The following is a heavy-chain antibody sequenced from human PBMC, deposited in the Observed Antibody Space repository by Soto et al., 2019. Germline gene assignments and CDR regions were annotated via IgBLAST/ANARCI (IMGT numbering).Heavy chain of an antibody. D-gene: IGHD2-2*01. J-gene: IGHJ6*02. V-gene: IGHV1-69*01. CDR2: IMPIFGTA. CDR1: GGTFSSYA. CDR3: ARSQGSSTSLDIYYYYYYGMDV. Sequence: QVQLVQSGAEVKKPGSSVKVSCKAPGGTFSSYAISWVRQAPGQGLEWMGGIMPIFGTAIYAQKFQGRVTITADESTSTAYMELSSLRSEDTAVYYCARSQGSSTSLDIYYYYYYGMDVWGQGTTVTVSS.